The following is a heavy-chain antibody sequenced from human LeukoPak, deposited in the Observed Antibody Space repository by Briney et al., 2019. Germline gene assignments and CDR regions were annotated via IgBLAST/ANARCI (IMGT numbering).Heavy chain of an antibody. J-gene: IGHJ6*03. CDR3: AKVRGGYCSSNSCYLNYYYYMDV. CDR1: GFTFSDYY. D-gene: IGHD2-2*01. V-gene: IGHV3-11*04. Sequence: GGSLRLSCAASGFTFSDYYMSWIRQAPGKGLEWVSYISSSGSTIYYADSVKGRFTISRDNAKNSLYLQMNSLRAEDKAVYYCAKVRGGYCSSNSCYLNYYYYMDVWGKGTTVTVSS. CDR2: ISSSGSTI.